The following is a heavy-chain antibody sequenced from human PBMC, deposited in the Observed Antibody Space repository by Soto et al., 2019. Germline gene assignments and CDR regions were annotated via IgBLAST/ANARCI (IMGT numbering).Heavy chain of an antibody. CDR2: IVVGSGNT. J-gene: IGHJ6*02. V-gene: IGHV1-58*01. Sequence: SVKVSCKASGFTFTSSAVQWVRQVRGQRLEWIGWIVVGSGNTNYAQKFQERVTITRDMSTSTAYMELSSLRSEDTAVYYCAADCIRGVIITGGYYYGMDVWGQGTTVTVSS. D-gene: IGHD3-10*01. CDR3: AADCIRGVIITGGYYYGMDV. CDR1: GFTFTSSA.